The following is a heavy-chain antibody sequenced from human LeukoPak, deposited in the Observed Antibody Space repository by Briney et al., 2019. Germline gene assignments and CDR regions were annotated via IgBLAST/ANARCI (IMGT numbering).Heavy chain of an antibody. Sequence: SETLSLTCAVYGGSFSGYYWSWIRQPPGKGLEWIGEINHSGSTNYNPSLKSRVTISVDTSKNQFSLKLSSVPAADTAVYYCARVFSQHYYYYYMDVWGKGTTVTVSS. V-gene: IGHV4-34*01. CDR3: ARVFSQHYYYYYMDV. J-gene: IGHJ6*03. CDR2: INHSGST. CDR1: GGSFSGYY.